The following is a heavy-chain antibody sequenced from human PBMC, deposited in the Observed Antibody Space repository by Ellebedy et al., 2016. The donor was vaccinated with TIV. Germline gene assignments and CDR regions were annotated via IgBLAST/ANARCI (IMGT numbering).Heavy chain of an antibody. CDR1: GFTFSSFT. J-gene: IGHJ4*02. Sequence: PGGSLRLSCAVSGFTFSSFTMHWVRRAPGKGLEWVAVISYDGTTTYYAESVKGRFTIFTDTSKNMLFLQMNSLRTDDTAVYYCARDRTNWGNDYWGQGTLVTVSS. V-gene: IGHV3-30*01. D-gene: IGHD3-16*01. CDR2: ISYDGTTT. CDR3: ARDRTNWGNDY.